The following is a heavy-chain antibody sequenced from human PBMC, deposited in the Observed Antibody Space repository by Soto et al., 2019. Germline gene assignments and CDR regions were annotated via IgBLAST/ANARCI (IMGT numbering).Heavy chain of an antibody. Sequence: SSDPSVYTFTCYSRPWLRRAPGQGLEWMRWINPNSGCTSNAHKFQGWVTMTRDMPINTAYMELSRPRADDTALYYCERGGAAGTWWFDFWGQGSLVTGSS. J-gene: IGHJ5*01. V-gene: IGHV1-2*04. CDR3: ERGGAAGTWWFDF. CDR2: INPNSGCT. CDR1: VYTFTCYS. D-gene: IGHD6-19*01.